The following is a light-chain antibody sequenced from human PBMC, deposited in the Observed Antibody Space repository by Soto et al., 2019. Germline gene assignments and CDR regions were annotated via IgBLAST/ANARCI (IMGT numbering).Light chain of an antibody. V-gene: IGKV3-11*01. CDR3: QHWSNWPPIT. J-gene: IGKJ5*01. Sequence: ESVLTQSPATLSLSTGESATLSCRASQSVSSYLAWYQQKPCQAPRLLIYDSSNWATGIPARFSGSVSGTGFALAIRSLEPEEFAVYYCQHWSNWPPITFGQGTRLDI. CDR1: QSVSSY. CDR2: DSS.